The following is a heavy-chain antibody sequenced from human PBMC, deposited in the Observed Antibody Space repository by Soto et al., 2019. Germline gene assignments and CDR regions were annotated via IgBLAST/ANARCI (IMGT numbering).Heavy chain of an antibody. CDR3: AREGYGGNSEGIDY. CDR1: SGYGSSGSYY. J-gene: IGHJ4*02. Sequence: SETLSLAGTVSSGYGSSGSYYWSWLRQPPGRGLEWIGFIYYSGSTNYNPSVKTQITITVETSKHQFSLKLSSVTAADTAGYYCAREGYGGNSEGIDYWGQGTLVTVSS. V-gene: IGHV4-61*01. CDR2: IYYSGST. D-gene: IGHD4-17*01.